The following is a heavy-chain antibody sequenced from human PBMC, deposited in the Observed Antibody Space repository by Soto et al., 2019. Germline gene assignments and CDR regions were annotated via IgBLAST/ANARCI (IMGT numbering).Heavy chain of an antibody. V-gene: IGHV4-31*03. CDR2: IFYSGST. CDR3: ATYGSGTYKPTTFDY. J-gene: IGHJ4*02. CDR1: GGSISSGVYY. D-gene: IGHD3-10*01. Sequence: QVQLQESGPGLVKPSQTLSLTCTVSGGSISSGVYYWSWIRPHPGKGLEWIGFIFYSGSTYYNPSLKSRVTISVDTSKHQSTRKLSPVTAEDTAVYYCATYGSGTYKPTTFDYWGQGTQVTVSS.